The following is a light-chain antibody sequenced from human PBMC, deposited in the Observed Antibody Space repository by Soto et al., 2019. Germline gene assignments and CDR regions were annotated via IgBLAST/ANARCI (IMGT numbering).Light chain of an antibody. Sequence: DIQMTQSPSSLSASVGDRVTITCRASQSISGYVNWYQQKPGKAPKLLIYAASSLQSGVPSRFSASGSGTDFTLTISSLQPEEFATYYCQQSYSLPWTFGQGTKVEIK. CDR2: AAS. V-gene: IGKV1-39*01. J-gene: IGKJ1*01. CDR3: QQSYSLPWT. CDR1: QSISGY.